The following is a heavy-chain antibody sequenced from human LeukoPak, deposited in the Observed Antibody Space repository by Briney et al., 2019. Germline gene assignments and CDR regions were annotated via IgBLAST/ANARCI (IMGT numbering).Heavy chain of an antibody. D-gene: IGHD3-22*01. CDR3: ARGPARYDSSGHYD. J-gene: IGHJ4*02. Sequence: GASVKVSCEASGGTFSSYAISWVRQAPGQGLEWMGGIIPIFGTANYAQKFQGRVTITTDESTSTAYMELSSLRSEDTAVYYCARGPARYDSSGHYDWGQGTLVTVSS. CDR2: IIPIFGTA. CDR1: GGTFSSYA. V-gene: IGHV1-69*05.